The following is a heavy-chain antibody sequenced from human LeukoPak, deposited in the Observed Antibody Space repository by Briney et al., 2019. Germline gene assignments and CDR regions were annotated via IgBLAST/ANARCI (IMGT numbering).Heavy chain of an antibody. J-gene: IGHJ4*02. D-gene: IGHD3-22*01. CDR1: GGSINSSNYY. CDR3: ARASYSYDINGWVPFDY. CDR2: MYYSGST. V-gene: IGHV4-39*07. Sequence: PSETLSLTCTVSGGSINSSNYYWAWIRQPPGKGLEWIGSMYYSGSTYYNPSLKSRVTISGDTSKNQFSLRLSSVTAADTAVYYCARASYSYDINGWVPFDYWGQGTLVTVSS.